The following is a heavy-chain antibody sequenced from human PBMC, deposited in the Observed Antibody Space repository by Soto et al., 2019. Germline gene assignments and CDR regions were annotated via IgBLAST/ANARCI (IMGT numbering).Heavy chain of an antibody. CDR1: GFTFSSYA. CDR2: ISGSGGST. J-gene: IGHJ4*02. CDR3: AKDDDSSGSYYFDY. V-gene: IGHV3-23*01. Sequence: GVSLRLSCAASGFTFSSYAMSWVRQAPGKGLEWVSAISGSGGSTYYADSVKGRFTISRDNSKNTLYLQMNSLRAEDTAVYYCAKDDDSSGSYYFDYWGQGTLVTVSS. D-gene: IGHD6-19*01.